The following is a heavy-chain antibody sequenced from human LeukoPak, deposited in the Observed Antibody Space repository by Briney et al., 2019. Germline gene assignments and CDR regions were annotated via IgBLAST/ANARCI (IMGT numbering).Heavy chain of an antibody. Sequence: ASVKVSCKASGYTSTTLDINWVRQATGQGLEWMGWINPNSGNTGNAQKFQGRVTITRDTSISTAYMELSSLRSDDTAVYYCARVDGSPDYWGQGTLVTVSS. D-gene: IGHD2-15*01. CDR2: INPNSGNT. CDR1: GYTSTTLD. V-gene: IGHV1-8*03. J-gene: IGHJ4*02. CDR3: ARVDGSPDY.